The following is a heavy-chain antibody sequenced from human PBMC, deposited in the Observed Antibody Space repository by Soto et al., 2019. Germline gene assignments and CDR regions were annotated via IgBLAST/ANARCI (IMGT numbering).Heavy chain of an antibody. CDR1: GQSFTSYA. CDR2: ISVGGTNT. CDR3: ARGGYSSTSYYGLDV. V-gene: IGHV1-3*01. J-gene: IGHJ6*02. Sequence: ASVKVSCKASGQSFTSYAMHWLRQAPGQRLEWMGWISVGGTNTKYSQKLQGRVTITRDTPANTVYMELSSLRSEDTAVYFCARGGYSSTSYYGLDVWGQGTTVTVSS. D-gene: IGHD5-12*01.